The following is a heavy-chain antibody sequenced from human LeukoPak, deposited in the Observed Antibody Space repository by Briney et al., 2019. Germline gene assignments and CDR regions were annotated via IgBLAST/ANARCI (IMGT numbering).Heavy chain of an antibody. CDR1: GGSISSYY. CDR2: IYYSGST. CDR3: AREKSQGYYYGSGSYLIFDY. V-gene: IGHV4-59*01. D-gene: IGHD3-10*01. Sequence: PSETLSLTCTASGGSISSYYWSWIRQPPGKGLEWIGYIYYSGSTNYNPSLKSRVTISVDTSKSQFSLKLTSVTAADTAVYYCAREKSQGYYYGSGSYLIFDYWGQGTLVTVSS. J-gene: IGHJ4*02.